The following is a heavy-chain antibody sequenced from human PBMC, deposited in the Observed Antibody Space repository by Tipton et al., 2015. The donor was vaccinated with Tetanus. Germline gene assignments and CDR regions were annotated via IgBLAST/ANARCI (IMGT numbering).Heavy chain of an antibody. V-gene: IGHV5-51*01. D-gene: IGHD2-8*01. CDR1: GYIFNNYW. J-gene: IGHJ4*02. CDR2: IYPGDSDT. CDR3: ARAHCTDGVCNFDF. Sequence: QLVQSGGEVKKPGESLKISCKGSGYIFNNYWIGWVRQKPGKGLERMGFIYPGDSDTRYSPSFQGQVTISVDKSINTAYLQWSSLKASDTSMFYCARAHCTDGVCNFDFWGQGALVTVAS.